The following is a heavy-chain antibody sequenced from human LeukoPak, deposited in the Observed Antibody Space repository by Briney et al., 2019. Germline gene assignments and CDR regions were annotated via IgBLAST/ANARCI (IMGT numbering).Heavy chain of an antibody. CDR2: INPSGGST. CDR3: ARDPTYYYDSSGYYFDY. V-gene: IGHV1-46*01. J-gene: IGHJ4*02. CDR1: GYTFTSYY. D-gene: IGHD3-22*01. Sequence: ASVKVSCKASGYTFTSYYMHWVRQAPGQGLEWMGIINPSGGSTSYAQKFQGRVTMTRDTSTSTVYMELSSLRSEATAVYYCARDPTYYYDSSGYYFDYWGQGTLVTVSS.